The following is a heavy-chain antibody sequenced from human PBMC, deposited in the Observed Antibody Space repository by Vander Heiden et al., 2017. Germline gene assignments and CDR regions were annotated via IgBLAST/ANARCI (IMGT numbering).Heavy chain of an antibody. V-gene: IGHV3-23*01. D-gene: IGHD3-3*01. CDR1: GFTFSSYA. Sequence: EVQLLESGGGLVQPGVSLRLSCAASGFTFSSYAMSRVRQAPGKGLGWGSAIGGSCGSTYYADSVKGRFTISRDNSKNTLYLQMNSLRAEDTAVYYCAKGLLPDFWSGYADYWGQGTLVTVSS. CDR3: AKGLLPDFWSGYADY. J-gene: IGHJ4*02. CDR2: IGGSCGST.